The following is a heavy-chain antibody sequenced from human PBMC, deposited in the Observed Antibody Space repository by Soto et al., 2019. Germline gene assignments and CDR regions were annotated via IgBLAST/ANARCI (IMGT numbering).Heavy chain of an antibody. Sequence: PGESLKISCKGSGYSFTSFSIGWVRQMPGKGLEWMGVISPGDSDTTYSPSFQGQVTISADKSIDTAFLQWSSLKASDTAMYYCARQATGWSFDSWGQGTLVTVS. D-gene: IGHD6-19*01. J-gene: IGHJ4*02. CDR3: ARQATGWSFDS. CDR2: ISPGDSDT. CDR1: GYSFTSFS. V-gene: IGHV5-51*01.